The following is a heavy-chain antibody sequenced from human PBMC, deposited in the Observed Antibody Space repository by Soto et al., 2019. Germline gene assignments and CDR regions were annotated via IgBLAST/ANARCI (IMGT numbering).Heavy chain of an antibody. V-gene: IGHV4-31*03. CDR1: GGSINSGGYY. Sequence: QVQLQESGPGLVKPSQTLSLTCTVSGGSINSGGYYWSWIRQHPGKGLEWIGYIYYSGSTYYNPSLNTRVTISIDTSKNQFSLKLSSVAAADTAVYYCARAQTIFGVITVFDSWGQGTLVTVSS. J-gene: IGHJ4*02. CDR2: IYYSGST. D-gene: IGHD3-3*01. CDR3: ARAQTIFGVITVFDS.